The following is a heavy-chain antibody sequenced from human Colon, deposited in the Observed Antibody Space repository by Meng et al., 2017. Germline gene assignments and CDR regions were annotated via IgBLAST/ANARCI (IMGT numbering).Heavy chain of an antibody. V-gene: IGHV3-23*01. CDR1: VFSFNSYA. Sequence: GESLKISCAASVFSFNSYAMSWVRQAPGKGLEWVSGFSGSGGDTYYADSVKGRFTISRDNSKNTLYLQMNSLRAEDTAVYYCVSQRIATTGPPIYGGQGTLVTVSS. J-gene: IGHJ4*02. CDR3: VSQRIATTGPPIY. CDR2: FSGSGGDT. D-gene: IGHD1-1*01.